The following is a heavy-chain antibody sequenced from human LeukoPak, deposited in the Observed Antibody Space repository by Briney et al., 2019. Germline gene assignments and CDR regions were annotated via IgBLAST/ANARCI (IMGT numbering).Heavy chain of an antibody. V-gene: IGHV3-53*01. Sequence: GGSLRLSCAACGFTVSSNYMSWVRQAPGKGLEWVSVIYSGGSTYYADSVKGRFTISRDNSKNTLYLQMNSLRAEDTAVYYCAGTYYYDSSGYSAFDIWGQGTMVTVSS. CDR1: GFTVSSNY. J-gene: IGHJ3*02. D-gene: IGHD3-22*01. CDR3: AGTYYYDSSGYSAFDI. CDR2: IYSGGST.